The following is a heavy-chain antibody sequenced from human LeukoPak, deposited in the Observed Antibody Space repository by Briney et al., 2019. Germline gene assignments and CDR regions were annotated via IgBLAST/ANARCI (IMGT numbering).Heavy chain of an antibody. Sequence: PGRSLRLSCAASGFTFSSYGMHWVRQAPGKGLEWVAVISYDGSNKYYADSVKGRFTISRDNSKDTLYLQMNSLRAEDTAVYYCAKGYYDSSGYYPYYFDYWGQGTLVTVSS. CDR3: AKGYYDSSGYYPYYFDY. D-gene: IGHD3-22*01. CDR1: GFTFSSYG. J-gene: IGHJ4*02. V-gene: IGHV3-30*18. CDR2: ISYDGSNK.